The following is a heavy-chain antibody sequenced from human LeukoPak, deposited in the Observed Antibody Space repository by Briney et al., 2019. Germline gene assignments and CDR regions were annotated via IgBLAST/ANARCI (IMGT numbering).Heavy chain of an antibody. V-gene: IGHV1-24*01. CDR2: FDPEDGET. D-gene: IGHD3-3*01. CDR1: GYTLTELS. Sequence: GASVKVSCKVSGYTLTELSMHWVRQAPGKGLEWMGGFDPEDGETIYAQKFQGRVTMTEDTSTDTAYMELSSLRSEDTAVYYCATPRPIWSGYSLFDYWGQGTLVTVSS. J-gene: IGHJ4*02. CDR3: ATPRPIWSGYSLFDY.